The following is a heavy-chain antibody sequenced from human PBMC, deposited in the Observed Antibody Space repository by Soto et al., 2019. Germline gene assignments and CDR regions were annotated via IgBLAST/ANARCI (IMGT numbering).Heavy chain of an antibody. D-gene: IGHD3-22*01. Sequence: ASVKVSCKASGYTFTSYGLSWVRQAPRQGLEWMGWISAYNGNTNYAQKLQGRVTMTTDTSTSTAYMELRSLRSDDTAVYYCARVSPPDYDSSAYYYQPYYFDSWGQGTLVTVSS. CDR3: ARVSPPDYDSSAYYYQPYYFDS. V-gene: IGHV1-18*04. CDR1: GYTFTSYG. CDR2: ISAYNGNT. J-gene: IGHJ4*02.